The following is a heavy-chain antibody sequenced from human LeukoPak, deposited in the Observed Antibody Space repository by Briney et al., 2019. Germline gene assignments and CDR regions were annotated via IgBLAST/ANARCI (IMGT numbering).Heavy chain of an antibody. D-gene: IGHD5-18*01. CDR1: GFIFSNYW. V-gene: IGHV3-7*03. CDR3: ARMSIQLWPFDY. CDR2: INQDGSEK. Sequence: GGSLRLSCAASGFIFSNYWMSWVRQAPGKGLEWVANINQDGSEKYYVDSLKGRFTISRDNAKNSLYLQMNSLRAEDTAVYYCARMSIQLWPFDYWGQGTLVTVSS. J-gene: IGHJ4*02.